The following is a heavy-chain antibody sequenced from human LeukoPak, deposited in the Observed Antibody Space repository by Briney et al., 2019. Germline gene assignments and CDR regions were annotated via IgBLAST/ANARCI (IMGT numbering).Heavy chain of an antibody. CDR2: INSDGSST. CDR1: GYTFCDYG. CDR3: ARWNDILTGPI. J-gene: IGHJ4*02. D-gene: IGHD3-9*01. Sequence: GGSLRLSCAASGYTFCDYGMSWVRQAPGKGLVWVSRINSDGSSTSYADSVKGRVTISRDNAKNTLYLQMNSLRAEDTAVYYCARWNDILTGPIWGQGTLVTVSS. V-gene: IGHV3-74*01.